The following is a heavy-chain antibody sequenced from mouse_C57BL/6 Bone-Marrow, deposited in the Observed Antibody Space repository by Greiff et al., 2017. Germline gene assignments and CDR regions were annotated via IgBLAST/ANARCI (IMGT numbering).Heavy chain of an antibody. Sequence: QVQLQQSGAELARPGASVKLSCKASGYTFTSYGISWVKQRTGQGLEWIGEIYPRSGNTYYNEKFKGKATLTADKSSSTAYMELRSLTSEDSAVYFCASSEEAMDYWGQGTSVTVSS. CDR3: ASSEEAMDY. CDR2: IYPRSGNT. V-gene: IGHV1-81*01. CDR1: GYTFTSYG. J-gene: IGHJ4*01.